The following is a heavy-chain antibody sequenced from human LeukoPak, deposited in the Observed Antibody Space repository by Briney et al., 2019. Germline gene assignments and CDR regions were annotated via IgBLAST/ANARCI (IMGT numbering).Heavy chain of an antibody. CDR2: INQDGSVK. CDR1: GFTFSSNW. CDR3: VVTTRSYPFDY. V-gene: IGHV3-7*01. D-gene: IGHD4-23*01. Sequence: GGALRLSCAASGFTFSSNWMCWVRQDPGKGLEWVANINQDGSVKNYVDSVKGRFTISSDNAKNSLYLQMNSLRAEDTAVYYCVVTTRSYPFDYWGQGTLVAVSS. J-gene: IGHJ4*02.